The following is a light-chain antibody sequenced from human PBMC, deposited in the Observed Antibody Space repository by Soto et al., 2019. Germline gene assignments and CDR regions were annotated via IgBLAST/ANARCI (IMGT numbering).Light chain of an antibody. J-gene: IGLJ3*02. Sequence: QSALTQPASVSGSPGQSITISCTGTSSDVGSYNLVSWYQQHPGKAPKLMIYEGSKRPSGVSNRLSGSKSGNTASLTISGLQAEDEGDYYCCSYAGSSTWVFGGGTKLTVL. V-gene: IGLV2-23*01. CDR2: EGS. CDR3: CSYAGSSTWV. CDR1: SSDVGSYNL.